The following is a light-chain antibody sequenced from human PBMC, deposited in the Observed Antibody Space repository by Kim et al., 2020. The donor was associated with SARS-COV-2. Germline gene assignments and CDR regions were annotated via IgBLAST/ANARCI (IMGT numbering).Light chain of an antibody. V-gene: IGKV3-11*01. CDR1: QSVSNS. Sequence: SLSPGESSPLSSRASQSVSNSLAWYQQKPGQAPRLVIYDASNRATGIPARFSGSGSGTDFTLTISSLEPEDFAVYYCQQPNNGWTFRQGAKVDIK. J-gene: IGKJ1*01. CDR2: DAS. CDR3: QQPNNGWT.